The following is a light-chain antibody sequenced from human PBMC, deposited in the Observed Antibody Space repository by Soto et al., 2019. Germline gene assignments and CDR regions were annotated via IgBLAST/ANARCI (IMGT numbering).Light chain of an antibody. V-gene: IGKV1-17*01. CDR1: QAITND. CDR3: LQHNSYPRT. Sequence: DIQMTQSPSSLSASVGDRVTITCRASQAITNDLSWYQQKPGEPPKRLIYAASTLHRGVPSRFSGSGSGTEFTLTISSLQPEDFATYFCLQHNSYPRTFGQGTKVEIK. CDR2: AAS. J-gene: IGKJ1*01.